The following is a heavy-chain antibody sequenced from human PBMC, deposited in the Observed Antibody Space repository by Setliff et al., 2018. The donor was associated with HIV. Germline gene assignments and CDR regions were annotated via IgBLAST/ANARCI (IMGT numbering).Heavy chain of an antibody. CDR1: GGSFSGYY. V-gene: IGHV4-34*01. CDR3: ARLTTTYYYDSSAYYHPV. CDR2: INHSGST. D-gene: IGHD3-22*01. J-gene: IGHJ4*02. Sequence: SESLSLTCAVYGGSFSGYYWSWIRQPPGKGLEWIGEINHSGSTNYNPSLKSRVTISVDTSKNQFSLKLSSVTTADTAVFYCARLTTTYYYDSSAYYHPVWGQGTLVTVSS.